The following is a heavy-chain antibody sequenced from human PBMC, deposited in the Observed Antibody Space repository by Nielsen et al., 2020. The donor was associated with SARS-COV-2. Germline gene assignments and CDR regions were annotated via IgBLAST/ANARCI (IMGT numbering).Heavy chain of an antibody. J-gene: IGHJ4*02. D-gene: IGHD3-22*01. V-gene: IGHV3-23*01. CDR1: GFTFSSYA. CDR2: ISGSGGST. Sequence: GESLKISCAASGFTFSSYAMSWVRQAPGKGLEWVSAISGSGGSTYYADSVKGRFTISRDNSKSTLYLQMNSLKASDTAMYYCATLFGSSGPDSDYWGQGTLVTVSS. CDR3: ATLFGSSGPDSDY.